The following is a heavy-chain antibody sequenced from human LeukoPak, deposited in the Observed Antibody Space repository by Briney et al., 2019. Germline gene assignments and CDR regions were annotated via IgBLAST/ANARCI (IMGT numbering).Heavy chain of an antibody. CDR3: ATDREGDPSAYYLV. Sequence: GGSLRLSCAASGFTFSGYAMSWVRQAPGKGLEWVSTISNNGGRTYYADSVKGRFTISRDNSKNTLFLQMNSLRAEDSAVYYCATDREGDPSAYYLVGGQGTLITVSS. J-gene: IGHJ4*02. D-gene: IGHD3-22*01. CDR1: GFTFSGYA. CDR2: ISNNGGRT. V-gene: IGHV3-23*01.